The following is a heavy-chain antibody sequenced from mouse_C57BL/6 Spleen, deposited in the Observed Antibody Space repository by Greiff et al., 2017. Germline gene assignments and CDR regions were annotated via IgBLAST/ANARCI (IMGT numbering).Heavy chain of an antibody. CDR3: ARGDGYHARYFGV. J-gene: IGHJ1*03. V-gene: IGHV5-6*01. CDR2: ISSGGSYT. CDR1: GFTFSSYG. D-gene: IGHD2-3*01. Sequence: EVKVVESGGDLVKPGGSPKLSCAASGFTFSSYGMSWVRQTPDKRLEWVATISSGGSYTYYPDRVKGRFTISRDNAKNTLYLQMSSLKSEDTAMYYCARGDGYHARYFGVWCTGTTVTVSS.